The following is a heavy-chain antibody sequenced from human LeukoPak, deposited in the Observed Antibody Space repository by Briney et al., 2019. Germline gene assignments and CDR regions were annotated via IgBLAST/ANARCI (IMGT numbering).Heavy chain of an antibody. D-gene: IGHD3-10*01. CDR2: INHSGST. V-gene: IGHV4-34*01. CDR3: ARGPYGSGNNRLTY. J-gene: IGHJ4*02. Sequence: SETLSLTCAVYGGSFSGYYWSWIRQPPGKGLEWIGEINHSGSTNYNPSLKSRVTISVDTSKNQFSLKLSSVTAADTAVYYCARGPYGSGNNRLTYWGQGTLVTVSS. CDR1: GGSFSGYY.